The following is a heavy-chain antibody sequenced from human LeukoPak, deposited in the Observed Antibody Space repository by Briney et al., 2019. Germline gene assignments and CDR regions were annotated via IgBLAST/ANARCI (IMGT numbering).Heavy chain of an antibody. D-gene: IGHD1-1*01. V-gene: IGHV1-3*01. Sequence: GASVKVSCKASGYTFTSYAMHWVRQAPGQRLEWMGWINAGNGNTKYSQKFQGRVTITRDTSASTAYMELSSLRSEDTAVYYCAREPGNDVFPYYYYGMDVWGQGTTVTVSS. J-gene: IGHJ6*02. CDR3: AREPGNDVFPYYYYGMDV. CDR2: INAGNGNT. CDR1: GYTFTSYA.